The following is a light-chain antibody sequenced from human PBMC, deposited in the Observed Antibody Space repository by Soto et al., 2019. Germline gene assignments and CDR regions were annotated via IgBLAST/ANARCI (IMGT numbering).Light chain of an antibody. CDR3: QSYDTSVAGYV. CDR1: SSNIGAGYE. CDR2: GSY. Sequence: QSVLTQPPSVSGAPRQRVTVSCTGSSSNIGAGYEVHWYQQFPGTAPKLLIFGSYNRASGVPERFSGSKSGTSASLAITGLPAEDEADYYCQSYDTSVAGYVFGTGTKLTVL. J-gene: IGLJ1*01. V-gene: IGLV1-40*01.